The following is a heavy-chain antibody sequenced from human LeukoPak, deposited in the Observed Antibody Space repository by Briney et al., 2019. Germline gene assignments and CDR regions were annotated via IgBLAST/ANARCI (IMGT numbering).Heavy chain of an antibody. D-gene: IGHD1-26*01. Sequence: GVSLRLSCAASGFSFSTYGMHWVRQAPGKGLEWVAIIWFDGSNKNYADSVKGRFTISRDNSKNTLYLQMNSLRVDDTAVYYCARAPVPYSGTYYPHYWGQGTLVTVSS. V-gene: IGHV3-33*01. J-gene: IGHJ4*02. CDR3: ARAPVPYSGTYYPHY. CDR2: IWFDGSNK. CDR1: GFSFSTYG.